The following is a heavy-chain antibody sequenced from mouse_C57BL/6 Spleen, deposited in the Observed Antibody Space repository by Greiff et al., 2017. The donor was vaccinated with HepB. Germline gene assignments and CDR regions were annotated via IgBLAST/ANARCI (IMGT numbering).Heavy chain of an antibody. Sequence: QVQLQQPGAELVMPGASVKLSCKASGYTFTSYWMHWVKQRPGQGLEWIGEIDPSDSYTNYNQKFKGKSTLTVDKSSSTAYMQLSSLTSEDSAVYYCARQGVVGSYYFDYWGQGTTLTVSS. D-gene: IGHD1-1*01. J-gene: IGHJ2*01. V-gene: IGHV1-69*01. CDR1: GYTFTSYW. CDR2: IDPSDSYT. CDR3: ARQGVVGSYYFDY.